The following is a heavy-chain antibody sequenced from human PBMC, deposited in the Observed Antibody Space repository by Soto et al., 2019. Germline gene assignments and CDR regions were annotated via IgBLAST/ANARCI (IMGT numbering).Heavy chain of an antibody. CDR3: ARLGGYCGGDCYSSYYWFDP. CDR2: IYPCDSDT. V-gene: IGHV5-51*01. D-gene: IGHD2-21*02. J-gene: IGHJ5*02. Sequence: GESLKTSCKSPGYRFTIYCIGWVPPMPGKGPEWMGIIYPCDSDTRYSPSFQGQVTISADKSISTAYLQWGSLKASDTAMYYCARLGGYCGGDCYSSYYWFDPWGQGTLVTVSS. CDR1: GYRFTIYC.